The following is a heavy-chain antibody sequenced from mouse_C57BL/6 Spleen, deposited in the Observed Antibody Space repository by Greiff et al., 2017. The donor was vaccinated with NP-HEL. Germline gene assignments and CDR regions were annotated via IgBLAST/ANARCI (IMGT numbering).Heavy chain of an antibody. V-gene: IGHV5-4*03. CDR2: ISDGGSYT. Sequence: DVMLVESGGGLVKPGGSLKLSCAASGFTFSSYAMSWVRQTPEKRLEWVATISDGGSYTYYPDNVKGRFTISRDNAKNNLYLQMSHLKSEDTAMYYCARRGRDYFDYWGQGTTLTVSS. CDR3: ARRGRDYFDY. J-gene: IGHJ2*01. CDR1: GFTFSSYA.